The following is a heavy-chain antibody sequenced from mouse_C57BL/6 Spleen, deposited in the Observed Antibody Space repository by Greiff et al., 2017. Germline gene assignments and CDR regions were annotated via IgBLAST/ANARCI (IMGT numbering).Heavy chain of an antibody. V-gene: IGHV1-50*01. D-gene: IGHD1-1*01. CDR2: IDPSDSYT. Sequence: QVQLKQPGAELVKPGASVKLSCKASGYTFTSYWMQWVKQRPGQGLEWIGEIDPSDSYTNYNQKFKGKATLTVDTSSSTAYMQLSSLTSEDSAVYYCARKIDGSSSDYWGQGTTLTVSS. CDR3: ARKIDGSSSDY. CDR1: GYTFTSYW. J-gene: IGHJ2*01.